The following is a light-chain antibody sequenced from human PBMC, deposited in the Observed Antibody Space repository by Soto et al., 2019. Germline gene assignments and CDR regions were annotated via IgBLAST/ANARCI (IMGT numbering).Light chain of an antibody. J-gene: IGKJ1*01. CDR1: QTISSW. CDR3: QHYNSYSEA. V-gene: IGKV1-5*03. Sequence: DIQITQSPSTLSGSVGDRVTITCRASQTISSWLAWYQQKQGKAPKLLIYKASTLKSGVPSRFRGSGSGTECTLPLSRLQPDDFETYYCQHYNSYSEAFGQGTKVDIK. CDR2: KAS.